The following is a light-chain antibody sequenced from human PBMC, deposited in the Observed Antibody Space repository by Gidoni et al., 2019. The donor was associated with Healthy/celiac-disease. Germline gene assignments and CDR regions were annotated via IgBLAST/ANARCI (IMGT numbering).Light chain of an antibody. V-gene: IGKV3-15*01. J-gene: IGKJ4*01. CDR2: GAS. CDR3: QQYNNWPPVLT. CDR1: QSVSSN. Sequence: EIVMPQSPATLPVSPGERATLSCRASQSVSSNLAWYQQKPGQAPRLLIYGASTRATGIPVRFSGSGSGTEFTLTISSLQSEDFAVYCYQQYNNWPPVLTFGEGTKVEIK.